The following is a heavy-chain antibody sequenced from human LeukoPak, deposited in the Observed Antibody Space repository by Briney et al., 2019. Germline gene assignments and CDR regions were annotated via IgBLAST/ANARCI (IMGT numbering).Heavy chain of an antibody. CDR3: AGNYYGSGSYYSEDRY. Sequence: SETLSLTCTVSGGSISSYYWSWIRQPPGKGLEWIGYIYYSGSTNYNPSLKSRVTISGDTSKNQLSLKLNSVTAADTAVYYCAGNYYGSGSYYSEDRYWGQGTLVTVSS. CDR1: GGSISSYY. CDR2: IYYSGST. V-gene: IGHV4-59*12. D-gene: IGHD3-10*01. J-gene: IGHJ4*02.